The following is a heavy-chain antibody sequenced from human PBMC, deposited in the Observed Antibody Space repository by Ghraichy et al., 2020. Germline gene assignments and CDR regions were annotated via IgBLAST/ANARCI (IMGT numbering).Heavy chain of an antibody. CDR1: GFTFDDYT. V-gene: IGHV3-43*01. Sequence: SCAASGFTFDDYTMHWVRQAPGKGLEWVSLIRWDGGSTYYADSVKGRFTIPRDNSKNSLYLQMNSLRTEDTALYYCAKDRSNFFDYWGQGTLVTVSS. CDR2: IRWDGGST. CDR3: AKDRSNFFDY. D-gene: IGHD3-3*01. J-gene: IGHJ4*02.